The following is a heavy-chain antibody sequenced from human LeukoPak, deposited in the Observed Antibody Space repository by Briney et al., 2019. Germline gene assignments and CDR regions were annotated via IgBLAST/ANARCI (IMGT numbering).Heavy chain of an antibody. CDR3: ARGTSGSYLRGNYFDY. Sequence: ASVKVSCKASGYTFTAYYIHWVRQAPGQGLEWMGRINPKNGDTNYAQKFQDRVTMTRDTSMSAAYMEISRLTYDDTAVYYCARGTSGSYLRGNYFDYWGQGTLVTVSS. V-gene: IGHV1-2*06. CDR2: INPKNGDT. D-gene: IGHD1-26*01. J-gene: IGHJ4*02. CDR1: GYTFTAYY.